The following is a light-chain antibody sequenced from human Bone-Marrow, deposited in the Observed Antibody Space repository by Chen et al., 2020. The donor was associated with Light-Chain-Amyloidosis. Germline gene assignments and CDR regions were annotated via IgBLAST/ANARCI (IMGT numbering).Light chain of an antibody. CDR1: KLGDKY. CDR2: QDS. J-gene: IGLJ2*01. Sequence: SSELPQPPSVSVSSGTTASITCSGDKLGDKYACWYQQKPGQSPVLVIYQDSKRPSGIPERFSGSNSGNTATLTISGTQAMDEADYYCQAWDSSVVFGGGTKLTVL. V-gene: IGLV3-1*01. CDR3: QAWDSSVV.